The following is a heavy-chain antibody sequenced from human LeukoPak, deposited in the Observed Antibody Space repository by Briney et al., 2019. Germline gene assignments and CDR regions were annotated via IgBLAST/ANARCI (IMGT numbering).Heavy chain of an antibody. CDR3: ARANRYFGF. V-gene: IGHV4-59*01. Sequence: NPSETLSLTCTVSGGSISSYYWSWIRQSPGKGLEWIGYIYYSGSTNYNPSLKSRVTISVDTSKNQFSLKLTSVTAADTAVYYCARANRYFGFWGQGTLVTVSS. CDR1: GGSISSYY. J-gene: IGHJ4*02. D-gene: IGHD2/OR15-2a*01. CDR2: IYYSGST.